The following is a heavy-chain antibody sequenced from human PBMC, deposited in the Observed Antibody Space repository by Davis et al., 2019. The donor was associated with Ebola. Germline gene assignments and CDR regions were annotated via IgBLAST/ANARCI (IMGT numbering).Heavy chain of an antibody. V-gene: IGHV4-34*01. J-gene: IGHJ5*02. CDR1: GESFSDYF. CDR2: ISHGGVS. Sequence: MPSETLSLTCAVYGESFSDYFWSWIRQSPGKGLEWIGKISHGGVSEYNPSLKSRVTISVDTSKNQFSLKMRSLSAADAAVYYCARTAKTSVSASGLGYTYFDPWSQGTLVTVSS. D-gene: IGHD5-18*01. CDR3: ARTAKTSVSASGLGYTYFDP.